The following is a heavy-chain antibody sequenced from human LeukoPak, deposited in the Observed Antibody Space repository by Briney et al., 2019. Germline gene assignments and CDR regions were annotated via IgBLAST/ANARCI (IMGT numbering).Heavy chain of an antibody. CDR3: ARLPQGVVVVTAAPGSWFDP. J-gene: IGHJ5*02. CDR1: GYRFNAYW. CDR2: IYPDDSDT. D-gene: IGHD2-15*01. V-gene: IGHV5-51*01. Sequence: GESLKISCKGSGYRFNAYWIAWVRQMPGKGLEWMGIIYPDDSDTRYSPSFQGQVTISADKSVRTAYLQWSSLKASDTAMYYCARLPQGVVVVTAAPGSWFDPWGQGTPVTVSS.